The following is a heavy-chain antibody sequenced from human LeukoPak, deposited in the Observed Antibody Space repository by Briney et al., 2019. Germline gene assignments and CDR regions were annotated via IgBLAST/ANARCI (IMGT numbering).Heavy chain of an antibody. CDR3: ARDLREQWLGYYYYYYMDV. J-gene: IGHJ6*03. D-gene: IGHD6-19*01. V-gene: IGHV3-74*01. CDR2: INSVGSST. CDR1: GFTFSSYW. Sequence: PGGSLRLSCPASGFTFSSYWMHWVRQAPGKGLVWVSRINSVGSSTSYADSVKGRFTISRDNAKNTLYLQMNSLRAEDTAVYYCARDLREQWLGYYYYYYMDVWGKGTTVTISS.